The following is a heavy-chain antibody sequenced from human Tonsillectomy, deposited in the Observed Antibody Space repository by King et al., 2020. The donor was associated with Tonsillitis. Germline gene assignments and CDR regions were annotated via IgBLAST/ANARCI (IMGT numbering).Heavy chain of an antibody. CDR3: ARVDSTWYNY. J-gene: IGHJ4*02. D-gene: IGHD6-13*01. Sequence: QLLQSGAEVKKPGASVKVSCKSSGYTFTGYYMHWVRQAPGQGLEWMGWVNPNSGDTLFAPKFQGRVTMTRDTSINTAYMELSRLRSDDSAVYYCARVDSTWYNYWGQGTLVTVSS. CDR1: GYTFTGYY. V-gene: IGHV1-2*02. CDR2: VNPNSGDT.